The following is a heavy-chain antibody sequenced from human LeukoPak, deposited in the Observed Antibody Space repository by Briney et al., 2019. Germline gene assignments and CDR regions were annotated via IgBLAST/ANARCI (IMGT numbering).Heavy chain of an antibody. CDR2: IYYSGST. Sequence: SETLSLTCTVSGGSISSYSWTWIRQPPGKGLEWIGYIYYSGSTNYNPSLRSRVSISVDTSKNQFSLNLTSVTATDTAVYYCARGGLGGITAYSNYLFDYWGQGTLVTVSS. D-gene: IGHD4-11*01. CDR3: ARGGLGGITAYSNYLFDY. V-gene: IGHV4-59*08. J-gene: IGHJ4*02. CDR1: GGSISSYS.